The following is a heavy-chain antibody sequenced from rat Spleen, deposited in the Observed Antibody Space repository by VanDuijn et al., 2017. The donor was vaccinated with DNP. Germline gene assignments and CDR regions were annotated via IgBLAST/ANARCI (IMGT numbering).Heavy chain of an antibody. CDR1: GFTFNNYW. CDR3: ATSTGAY. J-gene: IGHJ2*01. CDR2: ISHDGGYT. Sequence: EVQLVESGGDLVQPGRSLKLSCVASGFTFNNYWMTWVRKAPTKGLAWVASISHDGGYTYYPDSGKGRFIISRDNARNTLFLQMNSLRSEDTATFYCATSTGAYWGQGVTVTVSS. D-gene: IGHD1-4*01. V-gene: IGHV5-31*01.